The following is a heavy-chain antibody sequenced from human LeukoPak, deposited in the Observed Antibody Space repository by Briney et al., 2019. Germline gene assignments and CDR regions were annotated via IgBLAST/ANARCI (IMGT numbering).Heavy chain of an antibody. Sequence: SETLSLTCTVSGGSISSSSYYWGWIRQPPGKGLEWIGSIYYSGSTYYNPSLKSRVTISVDTSKNQFSLKLSSVTAADTAVYYCARLLSGITIFGVVIPNWFDPWGQGTLVTVSS. CDR2: IYYSGST. J-gene: IGHJ5*02. V-gene: IGHV4-39*01. CDR1: GGSISSSSYY. CDR3: ARLLSGITIFGVVIPNWFDP. D-gene: IGHD3-3*01.